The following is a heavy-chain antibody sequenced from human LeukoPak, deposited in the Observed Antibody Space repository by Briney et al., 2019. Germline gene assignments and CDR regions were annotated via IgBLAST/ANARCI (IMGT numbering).Heavy chain of an antibody. D-gene: IGHD2-15*01. CDR2: IIPIFGTA. V-gene: IGHV1-69*06. CDR3: AQTSLGYCSGGSCYPHY. CDR1: GGTFISYA. Sequence: XVSCKASGGTFISYAISWVRQAPGQGLEWMGGIIPIFGTANYAQKFQGRVTITADKSTSTAYMELSSLRSEDTAVYYCAQTSLGYCSGGSCYPHYWGQGTLVTVSS. J-gene: IGHJ4*02.